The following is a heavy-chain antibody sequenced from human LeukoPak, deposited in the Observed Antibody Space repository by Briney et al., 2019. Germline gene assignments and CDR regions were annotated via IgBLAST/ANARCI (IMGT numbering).Heavy chain of an antibody. Sequence: PGGSLRLSCAASGFTFSSYSMNWVRQAPGKGLEWVSYISSSSSTIYYADSVEGRFTISRDNAKNSLYLQMNSLRDEDTAVYYCARVGPLWFGELFTPLPYYYYYGMDVWGQGTTVTVSS. D-gene: IGHD3-10*01. CDR2: ISSSSSTI. CDR3: ARVGPLWFGELFTPLPYYYYYGMDV. V-gene: IGHV3-48*02. CDR1: GFTFSSYS. J-gene: IGHJ6*02.